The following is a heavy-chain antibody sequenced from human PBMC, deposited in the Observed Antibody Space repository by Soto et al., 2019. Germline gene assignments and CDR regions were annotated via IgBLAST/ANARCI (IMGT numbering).Heavy chain of an antibody. CDR1: GFTFSSYG. CDR3: AKDGGYCSSTSCYPGSYYYYGMDV. D-gene: IGHD2-2*01. CDR2: ISYDGSNK. V-gene: IGHV3-30*18. J-gene: IGHJ6*02. Sequence: GGSLRLSCAASGFTFSSYGMHWFRQAPGKGLEWVAVISYDGSNKYYADSVKGRFTISRDNSKNTLYLQMNSLRAEDTAVYYCAKDGGYCSSTSCYPGSYYYYGMDVWGQGTTVTVSS.